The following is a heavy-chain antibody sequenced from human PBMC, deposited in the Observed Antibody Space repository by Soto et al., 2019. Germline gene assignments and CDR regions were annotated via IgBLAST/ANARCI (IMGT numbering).Heavy chain of an antibody. V-gene: IGHV1-18*01. CDR3: ARTTDYYDSSEHFDY. CDR1: GYTFTSYG. Sequence: GASVKVSCKASGYTFTSYGISWVRQAPGQGLEWMGWISAYNGNTNYAQKLQGRVTMTTGTSTSTAYMELRSLRSDDTAVYYCARTTDYYDSSEHFDYWGQGTLVTVSS. D-gene: IGHD3-22*01. J-gene: IGHJ4*02. CDR2: ISAYNGNT.